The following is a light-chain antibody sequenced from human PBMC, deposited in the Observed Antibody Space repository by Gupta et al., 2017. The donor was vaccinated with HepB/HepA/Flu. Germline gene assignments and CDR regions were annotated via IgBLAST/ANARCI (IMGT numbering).Light chain of an antibody. CDR3: QKYGSSILT. CDR2: GSS. CDR1: QSVSSSY. V-gene: IGKV3-20*01. Sequence: EFALTRSPGTLSSSPGERATLSCRASQSVSSSYLAWYQQKPGQAPRLLIYGSSSSATAITDSCSGSWSATDFTLTISRLEPEDFAVYYCQKYGSSILTFGPGTKVDIK. J-gene: IGKJ3*01.